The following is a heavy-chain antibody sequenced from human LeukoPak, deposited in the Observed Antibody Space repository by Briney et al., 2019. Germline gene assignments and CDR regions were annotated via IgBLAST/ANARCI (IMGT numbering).Heavy chain of an antibody. Sequence: GGSLRLSCAASGFTFDDYAMHWVRQAPGKGLEWVSGISWNSGSIGYADSVKGRFTISRDNAKDSLYLQMNSLRAEDTALYYCEKAQPWAGRGYFDYWGQGTLVTVSS. V-gene: IGHV3-9*01. CDR1: GFTFDDYA. CDR3: EKAQPWAGRGYFDY. D-gene: IGHD6-19*01. CDR2: ISWNSGSI. J-gene: IGHJ4*02.